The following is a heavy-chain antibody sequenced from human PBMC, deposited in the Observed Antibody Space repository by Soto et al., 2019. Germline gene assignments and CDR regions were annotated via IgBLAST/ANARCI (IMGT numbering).Heavy chain of an antibody. CDR1: GGTFSSYT. CDR2: TTPILRKT. V-gene: IGHV1-69*01. Sequence: QVQLVQSGAEVKKPGSSVKVSCKAFGGTFSSYTISWVRQAPGQGLEWMGGTTPILRKTNYAQKFQGRVTITADESTSTAYMELSSLRSEDTAVYYCAREGYTPWAFDHWGQGTLVTVSS. D-gene: IGHD6-13*01. CDR3: AREGYTPWAFDH. J-gene: IGHJ4*02.